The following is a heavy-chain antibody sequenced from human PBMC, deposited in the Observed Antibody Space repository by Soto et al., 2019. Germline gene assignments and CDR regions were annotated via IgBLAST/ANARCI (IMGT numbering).Heavy chain of an antibody. J-gene: IGHJ5*02. CDR3: ARDVLRYCSSTSCSWLDP. Sequence: ASVKVSCKASGYTFTSYCISWVRQAPGQGLEWMGWISAYNGNTNYAQKLQGRVTMTTDTSTSTAYMELRSLRSDDTAVYYCARDVLRYCSSTSCSWLDPWGQGTLVTVSS. D-gene: IGHD2-2*01. CDR2: ISAYNGNT. V-gene: IGHV1-18*01. CDR1: GYTFTSYC.